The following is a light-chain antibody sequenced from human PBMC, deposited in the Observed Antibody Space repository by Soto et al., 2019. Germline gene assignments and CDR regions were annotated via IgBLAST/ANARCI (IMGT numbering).Light chain of an antibody. V-gene: IGKV3-20*01. J-gene: IGKJ5*01. CDR3: HQYSSPPIT. Sequence: EIMLTQSPGTLSLSPGESATLSCRASQTLTNNYLAWYQQKPGQAPRVLIYGASYRATGIPVRFSGSGSGTDFALTISTLSPDDFAVYSCHQYSSPPITFGQGTRLAMK. CDR2: GAS. CDR1: QTLTNNY.